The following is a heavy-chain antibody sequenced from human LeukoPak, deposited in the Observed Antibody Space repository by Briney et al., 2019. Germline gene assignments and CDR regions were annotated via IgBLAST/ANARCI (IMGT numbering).Heavy chain of an antibody. CDR3: ARQVSGDKQQPLDY. D-gene: IGHD6-13*01. CDR2: INHSGST. J-gene: IGHJ4*02. CDR1: GGSFSGYY. Sequence: PSETLSLTCAVYGGSFSGYYWSWIRQPPGKGLEWIGEINHSGSTNYNPSLKSRVTISVDTSKNQFSLKLSSVTAADTAVYYCARQVSGDKQQPLDYWGQRTLVTVSS. V-gene: IGHV4-34*01.